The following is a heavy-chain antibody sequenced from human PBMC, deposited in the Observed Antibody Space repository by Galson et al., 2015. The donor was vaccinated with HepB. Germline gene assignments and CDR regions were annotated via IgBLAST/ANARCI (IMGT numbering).Heavy chain of an antibody. J-gene: IGHJ4*02. Sequence: SLRLSCAASGFTFSSYWMSWVRQAPGKGLEWVANIKQDGSEKYYVDSVKGRFTISRDNAKNSLYLQMNSLRAEDTAVYYCARDLDIVATGYYFDYWGQGTLVTVSS. CDR3: ARDLDIVATGYYFDY. V-gene: IGHV3-7*03. CDR1: GFTFSSYW. D-gene: IGHD5-12*01. CDR2: IKQDGSEK.